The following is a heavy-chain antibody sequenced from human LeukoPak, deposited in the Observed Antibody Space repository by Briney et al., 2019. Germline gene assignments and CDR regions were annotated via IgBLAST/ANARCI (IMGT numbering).Heavy chain of an antibody. Sequence: SETLSLTCAVYGGSFSGYYWTWVRQPPGKGLEWIGEINHSGRTNYNPSLESRVTIAIDTSKIQFSLKLNSVTAADTAVYYCACLTTADAFDIWGQGTMVTVSS. CDR2: INHSGRT. CDR1: GGSFSGYY. CDR3: ACLTTADAFDI. V-gene: IGHV4-34*01. J-gene: IGHJ3*02. D-gene: IGHD3-22*01.